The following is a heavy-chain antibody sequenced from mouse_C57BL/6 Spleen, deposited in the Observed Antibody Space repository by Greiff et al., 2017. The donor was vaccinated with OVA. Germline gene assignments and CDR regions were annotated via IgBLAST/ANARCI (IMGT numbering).Heavy chain of an antibody. CDR3: ARQGNYGFDY. CDR1: GYSFTGYY. D-gene: IGHD2-1*01. J-gene: IGHJ2*01. Sequence: VQLKQSGPELVKPGASVKISCKASGYSFTGYYMNWVKQSPEKSLEWIGEINPSTGGTTYNQKFKAKATLTVDKSSSTAYMQLKSLTSEDSAVYYCARQGNYGFDYWGQGTTLTVSS. CDR2: INPSTGGT. V-gene: IGHV1-42*01.